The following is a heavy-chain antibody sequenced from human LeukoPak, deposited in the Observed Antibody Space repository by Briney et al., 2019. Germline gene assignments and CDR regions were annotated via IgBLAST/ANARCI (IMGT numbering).Heavy chain of an antibody. CDR3: ARPDCSGGGCMLLPY. J-gene: IGHJ4*02. Sequence: GDALKISCKGSGYSFTSYWITWVRQMPGKGLEWMGKIDPSDSYTDYSPSFQGHVTFSADKSISTAYLQWSSLKASDTAIYYCARPDCSGGGCMLLPYWGQGTLVTVSS. D-gene: IGHD2-15*01. CDR1: GYSFTSYW. V-gene: IGHV5-10-1*01. CDR2: IDPSDSYT.